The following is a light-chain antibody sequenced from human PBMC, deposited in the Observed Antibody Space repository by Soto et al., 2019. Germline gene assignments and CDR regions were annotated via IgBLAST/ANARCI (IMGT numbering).Light chain of an antibody. CDR2: AAS. CDR1: QDISNY. Sequence: DIQMTQSPSSLSASVGDRVTITCRTSQDISNYLAWYQQKPGKVPKLLIYAASTLQSGVPSRFSGGGSGTDFSLTISSLQPEDVATYYCQKYNSAPHTFGGWTKVEIQ. J-gene: IGKJ4*01. CDR3: QKYNSAPHT. V-gene: IGKV1-27*01.